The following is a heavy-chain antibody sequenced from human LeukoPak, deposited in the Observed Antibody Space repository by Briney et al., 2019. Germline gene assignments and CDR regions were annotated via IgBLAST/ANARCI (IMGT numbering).Heavy chain of an antibody. CDR3: ARRPYSSGRGGAFDI. CDR1: GYSISSGYY. V-gene: IGHV4-38-2*02. J-gene: IGHJ3*02. D-gene: IGHD6-19*01. Sequence: PSETLYLTCTVSGYSISSGYYWGWIRQPPGKGLEWIGEINHSGSTNYNPSLKSRVTISVDTSKNQFSLKLSSVTAADTAVYYCARRPYSSGRGGAFDIWGQGTMVTVSS. CDR2: INHSGST.